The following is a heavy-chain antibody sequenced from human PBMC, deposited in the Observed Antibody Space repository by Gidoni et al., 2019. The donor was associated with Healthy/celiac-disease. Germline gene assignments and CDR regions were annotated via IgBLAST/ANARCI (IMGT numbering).Heavy chain of an antibody. CDR2: TYYSGST. Sequence: QLQLQESGPGLVKPSETLSLTCTGSGGSIRSSSYSWGWIRQPPGKGLEWIGSTYYSGSTYYNPSLKSRVTISVDTSKNQFSLKLSSVTAADTAVYYCARHSSSGWYGGSGYYYYYGMDVWGQGTTVTVSS. J-gene: IGHJ6*02. D-gene: IGHD6-19*01. CDR3: ARHSSSGWYGGSGYYYYYGMDV. V-gene: IGHV4-39*01. CDR1: GGSIRSSSYS.